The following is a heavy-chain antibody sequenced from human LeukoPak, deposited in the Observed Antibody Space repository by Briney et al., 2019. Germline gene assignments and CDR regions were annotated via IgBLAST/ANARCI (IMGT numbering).Heavy chain of an antibody. CDR2: ISSSSSYI. Sequence: PGGSLRLSCAASGFTFSSYSMNWVRQAPGKGLEWVSSISSSSSYIYYADSVKGRFTISRDNAKNSLYLQMNSLGAEDTAVYYCARDRQSLLYDYWGQGTLVTVPS. D-gene: IGHD3-10*01. J-gene: IGHJ4*02. CDR1: GFTFSSYS. V-gene: IGHV3-21*01. CDR3: ARDRQSLLYDY.